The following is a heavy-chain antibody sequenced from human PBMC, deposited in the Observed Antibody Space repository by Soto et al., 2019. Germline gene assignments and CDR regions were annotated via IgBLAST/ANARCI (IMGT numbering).Heavy chain of an antibody. CDR2: IYSGGST. CDR3: ARDRVESGYPEYFQH. CDR1: GVTVSSNY. Sequence: PGGSLRLSSAASGVTVSSNYMSWVRQAPGKGLEWVSVIYSGGSTYYADSVKGRFTISRDNSKNTLYLQMNSLRAEDTAVYYCARDRVESGYPEYFQHWGQGTLVTVS. V-gene: IGHV3-53*01. D-gene: IGHD3-22*01. J-gene: IGHJ1*01.